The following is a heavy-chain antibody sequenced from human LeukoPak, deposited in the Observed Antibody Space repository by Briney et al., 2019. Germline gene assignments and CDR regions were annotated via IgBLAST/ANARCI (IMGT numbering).Heavy chain of an antibody. CDR2: ISSSSSTI. CDR1: GFTFSSYS. CDR3: AKDRFTQYSSSWYDLKGGLELPDYFDY. D-gene: IGHD6-13*01. Sequence: GGSLRLSCAASGFTFSSYSMNWVRQAPGKGLEWVSYISSSSSTIYYADSVKGRFTISRDNSKNTLYLQMNSLRAEDTAVYYCAKDRFTQYSSSWYDLKGGLELPDYFDYWGQGTLVTVSS. J-gene: IGHJ4*02. V-gene: IGHV3-48*01.